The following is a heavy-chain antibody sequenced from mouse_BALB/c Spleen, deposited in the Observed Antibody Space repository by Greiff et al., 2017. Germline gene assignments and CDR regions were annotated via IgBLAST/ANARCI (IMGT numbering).Heavy chain of an antibody. D-gene: IGHD2-10*02. CDR2: IWGDGST. J-gene: IGHJ4*01. V-gene: IGHV2-6-7*01. Sequence: VHLVESGPGLVAPSQSLSITCTVSGFSLTGYGVNWVRQPPGKGLEWLGMIWGDGSTDYNSALKSRLSISKDNSKSQVFLKMNSLQTDDTARYYCARDELYGNYPYYAMDYWGQGTSVTVSS. CDR1: GFSLTGYG. CDR3: ARDELYGNYPYYAMDY.